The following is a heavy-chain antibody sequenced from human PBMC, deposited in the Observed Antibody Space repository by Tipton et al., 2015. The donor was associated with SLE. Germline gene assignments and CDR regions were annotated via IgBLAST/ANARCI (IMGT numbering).Heavy chain of an antibody. V-gene: IGHV4-59*08. Sequence: TLSLTCTVSGGSISSHYWSWIRQPPGKGLEWIGYIYYSGSTNYNPSLKSRVTISVDTSKNQFSLRLSSVIAADTAVYYCARQKYYFDYWGQGTLVTVSS. J-gene: IGHJ4*02. CDR2: IYYSGST. CDR3: ARQKYYFDY. CDR1: GGSISSHY.